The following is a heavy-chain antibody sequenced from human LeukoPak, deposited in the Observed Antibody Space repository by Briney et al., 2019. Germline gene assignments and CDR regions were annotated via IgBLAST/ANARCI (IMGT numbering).Heavy chain of an antibody. D-gene: IGHD4-17*01. CDR3: ARQWGYGDYYFDY. J-gene: IGHJ4*02. V-gene: IGHV4-59*08. CDR2: INHSGST. CDR1: GDSLSTYY. Sequence: PSETXSLTCTVSGDSLSTYYWSWIRQPPGKGLEWIGEINHSGSTNYNPSLKSRVTISVDTSKNQFSLKLSSVTAADTAVYYCARQWGYGDYYFDYWGQGTLVTVSS.